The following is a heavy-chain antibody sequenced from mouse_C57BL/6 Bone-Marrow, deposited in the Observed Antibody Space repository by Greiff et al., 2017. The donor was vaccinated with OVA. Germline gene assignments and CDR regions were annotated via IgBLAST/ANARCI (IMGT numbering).Heavy chain of an antibody. V-gene: IGHV5-2*03. J-gene: IGHJ1*03. CDR3: ARHSPMVTNWYFDV. CDR2: INSDGGST. Sequence: EVKVEESGGGLVQPGESLKLSCESNESEFPSHDMSWVRKTPEKRLELVAAINSDGGSTYYPDTMERRFIISRDNTKKTLYLQMSSLRSEDTALYYCARHSPMVTNWYFDVWGTGTTVTVSS. D-gene: IGHD2-2*01. CDR1: ESEFPSHD.